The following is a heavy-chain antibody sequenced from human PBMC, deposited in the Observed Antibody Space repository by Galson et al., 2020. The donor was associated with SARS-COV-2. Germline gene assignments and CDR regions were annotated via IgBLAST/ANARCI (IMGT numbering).Heavy chain of an antibody. CDR3: ARELGINAFDV. D-gene: IGHD7-27*01. CDR2: IDPNNGAT. J-gene: IGHJ3*01. Sequence: ASMKVSCKASGYTFTVNHLYWVRQAPGQGLECMGWIDPNNGATHYAQNFQGRVTMTRDTSISTAYMELNSLTSDDTALYFCARELGINAFDVWGQGTEVIVSS. V-gene: IGHV1-2*02. CDR1: GYTFTVNH.